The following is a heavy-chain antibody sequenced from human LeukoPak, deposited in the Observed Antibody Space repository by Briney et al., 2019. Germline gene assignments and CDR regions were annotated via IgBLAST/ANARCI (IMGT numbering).Heavy chain of an antibody. V-gene: IGHV4-30-4*01. J-gene: IGHJ6*02. CDR2: IYYSGST. D-gene: IGHD4-23*01. Sequence: SETLSLTCTVSGGSISSGDYYWSWIRQPPGKGLEWIGYIYYSGSTYYNPSLKSRVTISVDTSKNQFSLKLSSVTAADTAVYYCARDYGGNSDPAYYYYGMDVWGQGTTVTVSS. CDR3: ARDYGGNSDPAYYYYGMDV. CDR1: GGSISSGDYY.